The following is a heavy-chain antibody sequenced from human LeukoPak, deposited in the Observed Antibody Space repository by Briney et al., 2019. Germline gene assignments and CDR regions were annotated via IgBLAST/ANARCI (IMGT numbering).Heavy chain of an antibody. CDR3: ARDNYDLEPRGLRWYYLDF. CDR1: GGSFSGYY. V-gene: IGHV4-34*01. J-gene: IGHJ6*03. Sequence: SETLSLTCAVYGGSFSGYYWSWIRQPPGKGLEWIGEINHSGGTNYNPSLKSRVTISVDTSKNQFSLKLSSVTAADTAVYYCARDNYDLEPRGLRWYYLDFWGKGTTVTVSS. CDR2: INHSGGT. D-gene: IGHD4-11*01.